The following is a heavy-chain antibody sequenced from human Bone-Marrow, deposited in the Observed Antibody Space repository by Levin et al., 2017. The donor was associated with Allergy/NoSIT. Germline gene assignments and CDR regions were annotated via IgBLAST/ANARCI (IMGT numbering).Heavy chain of an antibody. Sequence: PSETLSLTCAVSGYSISSGYYWGWIRQPPGKGLEWIGSIYHSGSTYYNPSLKSRVTISVDTSKNQFSLKLSSVTAADTAVYYCARVRGDYETWSYYYYYMDVWGKGTTVTVSS. CDR2: IYHSGST. J-gene: IGHJ6*03. CDR3: ARVRGDYETWSYYYYYMDV. D-gene: IGHD4-17*01. V-gene: IGHV4-38-2*01. CDR1: GYSISSGYY.